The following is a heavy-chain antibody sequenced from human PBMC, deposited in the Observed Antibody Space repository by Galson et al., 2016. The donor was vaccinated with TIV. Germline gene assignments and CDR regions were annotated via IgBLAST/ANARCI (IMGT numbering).Heavy chain of an antibody. D-gene: IGHD3-10*02. Sequence: PALVKPTQTLTLTCTFSGFSLTTSGVGVGWIRQPPGKALEWLAHIYWDDDERYSPSLKSRLTITKDTSKNQVVLTLTNMDPMDTATYYCVHLPNMFYYGMDVWGQGTTVTVSS. J-gene: IGHJ6*02. CDR3: VHLPNMFYYGMDV. CDR1: GFSLTTSGVG. V-gene: IGHV2-5*02. CDR2: IYWDDDE.